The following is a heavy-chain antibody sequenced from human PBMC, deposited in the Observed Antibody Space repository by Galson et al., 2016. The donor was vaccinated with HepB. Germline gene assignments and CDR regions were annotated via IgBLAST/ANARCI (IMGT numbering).Heavy chain of an antibody. J-gene: IGHJ5*01. V-gene: IGHV4-39*07. D-gene: IGHD3-16*01. CDR3: MREIAYSNYEAWFDT. Sequence: SETLSLTCIVSGGSIKMTSHNWGWIRQPPGKRLEWIGSIYYSGTPKYNPSLKSRVTMSVDTSKNLFSLKLRSVTAADTAVYQCMREIAYSNYEAWFDTWGQGSLVTVSS. CDR1: GGSIKMTSHN. CDR2: IYYSGTP.